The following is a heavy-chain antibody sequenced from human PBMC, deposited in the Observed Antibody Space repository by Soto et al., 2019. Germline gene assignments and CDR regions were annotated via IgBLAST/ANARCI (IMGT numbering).Heavy chain of an antibody. CDR3: AKNGPDILSGQYAFDY. CDR2: IWYDGSLT. CDR1: GFHFSSRG. Sequence: QVQLVESGGGVVQPGTSLRLSCAASGFHFSSRGMNWVRQAPGKGLEWVAVIWYDGSLTYYADSVKGRFTISRDNSKNMLYLQMTSLRVEDTAVYYCAKNGPDILSGQYAFDYWGQGTLVTVSS. D-gene: IGHD3-9*01. J-gene: IGHJ4*02. V-gene: IGHV3-33*06.